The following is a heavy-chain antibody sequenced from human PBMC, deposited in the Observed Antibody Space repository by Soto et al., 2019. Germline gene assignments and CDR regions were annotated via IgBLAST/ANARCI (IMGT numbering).Heavy chain of an antibody. V-gene: IGHV3-53*01. D-gene: IGHD1-26*01. CDR2: IYKGGGT. J-gene: IGHJ4*02. CDR3: ASTRDSGTSYYFDY. Sequence: GGSVRLSCAASGFTVNSHYMSWVRQGPGKGLEWVSVIYKGGGTFYADSVKGRFTISRDNSKNTVFLQMNSLRAEDTAVYYCASTRDSGTSYYFDYWGQGTLVTVSS. CDR1: GFTVNSHY.